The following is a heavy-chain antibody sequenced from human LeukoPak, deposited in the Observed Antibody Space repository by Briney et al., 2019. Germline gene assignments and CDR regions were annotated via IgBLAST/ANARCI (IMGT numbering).Heavy chain of an antibody. CDR3: AKYYDSWSGYSVYYYYMDV. Sequence: GGSLRLSCAASGFTFSSYAMSWVRQAPGKGLEWVSAISGSGGSTYYADSVKGRFTISRDNSKNTLYLQMNSLRAEDTAVYYCAKYYDSWSGYSVYYYYMDVWGKGTTDTVSS. J-gene: IGHJ6*03. V-gene: IGHV3-23*01. CDR2: ISGSGGST. CDR1: GFTFSSYA. D-gene: IGHD3-3*01.